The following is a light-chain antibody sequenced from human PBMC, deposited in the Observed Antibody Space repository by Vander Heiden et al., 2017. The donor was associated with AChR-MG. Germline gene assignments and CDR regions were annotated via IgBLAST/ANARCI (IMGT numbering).Light chain of an antibody. V-gene: IGKV1-39*01. Sequence: IQMTQSPSSLPAPVGDTVNITCRASQNISNYLDWYQQKPGKAPKVLMFGASSLQRGVPLRFSGSGSGTDFTLTITSLQAEDFAGYYCQQSHTIPYTFGPGTKVDL. CDR1: QNISNY. J-gene: IGKJ3*01. CDR2: GAS. CDR3: QQSHTIPYT.